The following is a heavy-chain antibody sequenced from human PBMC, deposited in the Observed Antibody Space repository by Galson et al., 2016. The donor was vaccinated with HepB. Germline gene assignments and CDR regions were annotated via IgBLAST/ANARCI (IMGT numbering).Heavy chain of an antibody. Sequence: SLRLSCAASGFTVSSRYRSWVRQAPGKRLDWVSAIYSAGSAYYADSVKGRFTISRDEFENTLYLQMNSLRADDTALYYCARGHDYGDYLATWGQGSLVIVSS. CDR1: GFTVSSRY. CDR3: ARGHDYGDYLAT. V-gene: IGHV3-53*01. J-gene: IGHJ4*02. D-gene: IGHD4-17*01. CDR2: IYSAGSA.